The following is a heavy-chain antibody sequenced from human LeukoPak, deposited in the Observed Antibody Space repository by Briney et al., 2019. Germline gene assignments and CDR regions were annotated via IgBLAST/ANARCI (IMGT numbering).Heavy chain of an antibody. V-gene: IGHV6-1*01. CDR2: TYYRSNWYN. CDR3: ARSTEYFDY. CDR1: GDSVSSNSAT. D-gene: IGHD1-1*01. J-gene: IGHJ4*02. Sequence: SQTLSLTCAISGDSVSSNSATWDWIRQSPSRGLEWLGRTYYRSNWYNDSAASVRSRITIIPDTSKNQFSLQLHSVTPEDTAVYYCARSTEYFDYWGQGTLVTVSS.